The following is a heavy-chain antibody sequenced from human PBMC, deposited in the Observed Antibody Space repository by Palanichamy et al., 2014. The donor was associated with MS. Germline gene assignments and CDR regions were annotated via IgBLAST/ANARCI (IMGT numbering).Heavy chain of an antibody. CDR3: ARGPPLDY. J-gene: IGHJ4*02. CDR2: IFPGDSDT. CDR1: GYMFSSHW. V-gene: IGHV5-51*01. Sequence: EVQLVQSGAEVKKPGESLKISCRGSGYMFSSHWIGWVRQRPRKGLEWMAIIFPGDSDTRYSPSFQGQVTISADKSSNTAYLQWSSLKASDTAKYFCARGPPLDYWGQGTLVTVSS. D-gene: IGHD1-14*01.